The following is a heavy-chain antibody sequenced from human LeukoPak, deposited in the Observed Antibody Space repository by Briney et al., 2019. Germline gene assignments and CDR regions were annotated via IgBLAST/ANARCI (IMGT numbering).Heavy chain of an antibody. J-gene: IGHJ3*01. CDR3: ARGELWFGETEDAFYF. V-gene: IGHV1-18*04. CDR2: ISGYNGET. D-gene: IGHD3-10*01. Sequence: GASVKVSCKASGYTFTGYYMHWVRQAPGQGLEWMGWISGYNGETNYAQKLQGRVTMTTDTSTSTAYMELRSLRSDDTAVYYCARGELWFGETEDAFYFWGQGTMVTVSS. CDR1: GYTFTGYY.